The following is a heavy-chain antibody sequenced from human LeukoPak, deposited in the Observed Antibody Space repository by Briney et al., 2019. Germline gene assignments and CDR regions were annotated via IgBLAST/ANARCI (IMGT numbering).Heavy chain of an antibody. CDR1: GGPFSGYY. D-gene: IGHD6-19*01. Sequence: SETLSLTCAVYGGPFSGYYWSWIRQPPGKGLEWIGEINHSGSTNYNPSLKSRVTISVDTSKNQFSLKLSSVTAADTAVYYCARGVYWRETRAVAEFDYWGQGTLVTVSS. CDR2: INHSGST. J-gene: IGHJ4*02. CDR3: ARGVYWRETRAVAEFDY. V-gene: IGHV4-34*01.